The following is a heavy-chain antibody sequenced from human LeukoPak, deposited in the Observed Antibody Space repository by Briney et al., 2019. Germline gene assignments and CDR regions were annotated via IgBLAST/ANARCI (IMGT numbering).Heavy chain of an antibody. CDR2: INPNSGGT. CDR1: GYTFTSYY. D-gene: IGHD6-13*01. J-gene: IGHJ4*02. V-gene: IGHV1-2*02. Sequence: ASVKVSCKASGYTFTSYYMHWVRQAPGQGLEWMGWINPNSGGTNYAQKFQGRVTMTRDTSISTAYMELSRLRSDDTAVYYCARCQVGLSSSWYNYWGQGTLVTVSS. CDR3: ARCQVGLSSSWYNY.